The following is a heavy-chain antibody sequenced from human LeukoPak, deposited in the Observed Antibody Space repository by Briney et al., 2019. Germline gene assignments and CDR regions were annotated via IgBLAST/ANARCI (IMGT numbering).Heavy chain of an antibody. Sequence: GGSLRLSCAASGFTFSSYSMNWVRQAPGKGLEWVAFIRYDGSNKYYADSVKGRFTISRDNSKNTLYLQMNGLRAEDTAVYYCAMTGSYFDYWGQGTLVTVSS. CDR1: GFTFSSYS. J-gene: IGHJ4*02. CDR2: IRYDGSNK. V-gene: IGHV3-30*02. CDR3: AMTGSYFDY. D-gene: IGHD3-10*01.